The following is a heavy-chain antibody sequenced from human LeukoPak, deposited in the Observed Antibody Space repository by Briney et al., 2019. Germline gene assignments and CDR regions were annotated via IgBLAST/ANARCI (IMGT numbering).Heavy chain of an antibody. CDR3: ARTIYWHDTTGYYLPLGY. Sequence: PSETLSLTCTVSGASISSSGYYWVWIRQPPGKGLEWIGSIFYSGIGSIYYTGNTYYNPSLKSRVTISIDTSKNQFSLKLSSVTAADTAVYFCARTIYWHDTTGYYLPLGYWGQGTLVTVS. V-gene: IGHV4-39*01. CDR2: IYYTGNT. D-gene: IGHD3-22*01. J-gene: IGHJ4*02. CDR1: GASISSSGYY.